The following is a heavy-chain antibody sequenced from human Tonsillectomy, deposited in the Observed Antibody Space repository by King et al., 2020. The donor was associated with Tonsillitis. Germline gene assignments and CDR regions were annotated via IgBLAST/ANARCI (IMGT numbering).Heavy chain of an antibody. D-gene: IGHD3-10*01. Sequence: VQLQQWGAGLLKPSETLALACAVYGGSFNGYYWSWIRQPPGKGLEWIGEINHGEITNYNPSLESRVTISVDTSKKQVFLKLTSVTAADMGVYYCARLSSYWNYYYMDVWGKGTTVTVSS. CDR1: GGSFNGYY. CDR2: INHGEIT. J-gene: IGHJ6*03. CDR3: ARLSSYWNYYYMDV. V-gene: IGHV4-34*01.